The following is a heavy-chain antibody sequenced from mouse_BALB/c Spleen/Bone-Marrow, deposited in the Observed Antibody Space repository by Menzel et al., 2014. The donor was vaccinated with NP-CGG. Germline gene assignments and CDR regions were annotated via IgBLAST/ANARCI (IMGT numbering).Heavy chain of an antibody. V-gene: IGHV1-14*01. CDR2: INPYNDGT. J-gene: IGHJ3*01. D-gene: IGHD2-14*01. CDR3: ASGRYGFAY. Sequence: QLQQSGPELVKPGASVKMSCKASGYTFISYVMHWVKQKPGQGLEWIGYINPYNDGTKYIEKFKGKATLTSDKSSSTAYKELSSLTSEDSAVYYCASGRYGFAYWGQGTLVTVFA. CDR1: GYTFISYV.